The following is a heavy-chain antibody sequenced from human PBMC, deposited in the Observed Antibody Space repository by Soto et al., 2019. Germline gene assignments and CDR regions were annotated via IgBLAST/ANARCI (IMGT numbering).Heavy chain of an antibody. CDR1: GVSISSSNL. J-gene: IGHJ6*02. Sequence: SETLSLTCSVSGVSISSSNLWSWLRQPPGKGLEWIGEIYHSGSTNYNPSLKSRVTISVDKSKNQFSLKLSSVTAADTAVYLCARDQIWFGDFHYYGMDVWGQGTTVT. CDR2: IYHSGST. CDR3: ARDQIWFGDFHYYGMDV. D-gene: IGHD3-10*01. V-gene: IGHV4-4*02.